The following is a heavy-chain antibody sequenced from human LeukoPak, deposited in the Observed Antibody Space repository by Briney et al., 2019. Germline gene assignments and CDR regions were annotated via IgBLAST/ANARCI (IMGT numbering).Heavy chain of an antibody. CDR2: IKQDGSEK. D-gene: IGHD1-26*01. Sequence: GGSLRLSCAASGFTFSSYWMSWVRQAPGKGLEWVANIKQDGSEKYYVDSVKGRFTISRDNAKNSLYLQMNSLKTEDTAVYYCTRDSGSYYFFAFDIWGQGTMVTVSS. J-gene: IGHJ3*02. CDR3: TRDSGSYYFFAFDI. V-gene: IGHV3-7*03. CDR1: GFTFSSYW.